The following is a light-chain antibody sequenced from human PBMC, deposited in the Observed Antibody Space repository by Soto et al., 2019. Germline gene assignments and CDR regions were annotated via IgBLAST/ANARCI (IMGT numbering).Light chain of an antibody. Sequence: QSALTQPASVSGSPGQSITISCTGTSNDIGGYNYVSWYQHHPGKAPKLLIYEVSNRPSGVSNRFSGSKSDNTASLTISGLQAEDEADYYCSSYTSSSTLVVFGGGTKLTVL. V-gene: IGLV2-14*01. CDR1: SNDIGGYNY. J-gene: IGLJ3*02. CDR2: EVS. CDR3: SSYTSSSTLVV.